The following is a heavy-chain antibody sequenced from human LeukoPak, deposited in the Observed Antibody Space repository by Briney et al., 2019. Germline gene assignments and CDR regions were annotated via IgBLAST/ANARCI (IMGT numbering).Heavy chain of an antibody. V-gene: IGHV3-73*01. D-gene: IGHD3-10*01. CDR1: GFTFSGSA. J-gene: IGHJ4*02. CDR3: VRHSDYSDSGSS. Sequence: PGGSLRLSCAASGFTFSGSAMHWVRQASGKGLEWVGRIRSKAYNYATAYTASVKGRFTISRNDSKDTAYLQLNSLKTEDTAVYYCVRHSDYSDSGSSWGQGTLVTVSS. CDR2: IRSKAYNYAT.